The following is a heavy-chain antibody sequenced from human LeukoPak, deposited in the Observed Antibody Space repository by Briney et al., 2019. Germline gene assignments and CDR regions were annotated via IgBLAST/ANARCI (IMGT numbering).Heavy chain of an antibody. CDR1: GFTFSNYG. CDR2: ISYDGSNK. Sequence: GGSLRLSCAASGFTFSNYGMHWVRQAPGKGLEWVAVISYDGSNKYYADSVKGRFTISRDNSKNTLYLQMNSLRAEDTAVYYCARGLSGSYLFDYWGQGTLVTVSS. CDR3: ARGLSGSYLFDY. J-gene: IGHJ4*02. V-gene: IGHV3-30*19. D-gene: IGHD1-26*01.